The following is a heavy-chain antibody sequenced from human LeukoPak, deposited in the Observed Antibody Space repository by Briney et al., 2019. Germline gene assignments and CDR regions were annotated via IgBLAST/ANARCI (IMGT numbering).Heavy chain of an antibody. Sequence: GGSLRLSCAASGFTFNNYAMSWVRQAPGKGLEWVSVMAGDGRSTYYADSVKGRFTISRDSSKNTLYLQMNSLSAEDTAVYYCAKTNYGGSPGFDPWGQGTLVTVSS. V-gene: IGHV3-23*01. CDR2: MAGDGRST. D-gene: IGHD4-23*01. CDR3: AKTNYGGSPGFDP. J-gene: IGHJ5*02. CDR1: GFTFNNYA.